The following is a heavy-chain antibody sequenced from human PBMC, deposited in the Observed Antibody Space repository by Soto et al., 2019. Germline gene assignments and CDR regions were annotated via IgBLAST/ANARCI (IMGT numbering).Heavy chain of an antibody. CDR2: ISSNGGST. D-gene: IGHD3-9*01. V-gene: IGHV3-64*01. CDR3: ARQGCYDILTYAFDI. CDR1: GFTFSSYA. J-gene: IGHJ3*02. Sequence: EVQLVESGGGLVQPGGSLRLSCAASGFTFSSYAMHWVRQAPGKGLEYVSAISSNGGSTYYANSVKGRFTISRDNSKNTLYLQMGSLRAEDMAVYYCARQGCYDILTYAFDIWGQGTMVTVSS.